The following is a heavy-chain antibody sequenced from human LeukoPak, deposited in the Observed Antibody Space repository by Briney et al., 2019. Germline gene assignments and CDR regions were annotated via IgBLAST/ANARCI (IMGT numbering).Heavy chain of an antibody. Sequence: GESLKISCKGSGYSFTSYRIGWVRQMPGKGLEWMGIIYPGDSDTRYSPSFQGQVTISADKSISTAYLRWSSLKASDTAMYYCARTQLGYCSSTSCYTGYYYGMDVWGQGTTVTVSS. D-gene: IGHD2-2*02. V-gene: IGHV5-51*01. CDR2: IYPGDSDT. J-gene: IGHJ6*02. CDR1: GYSFTSYR. CDR3: ARTQLGYCSSTSCYTGYYYGMDV.